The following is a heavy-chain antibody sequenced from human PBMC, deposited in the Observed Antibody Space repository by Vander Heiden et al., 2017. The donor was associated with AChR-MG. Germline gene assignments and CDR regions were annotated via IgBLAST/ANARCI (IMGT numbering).Heavy chain of an antibody. CDR1: GFPFSSYA. CDR3: AKDPSRYDSSGYYYYDY. D-gene: IGHD3-22*01. J-gene: IGHJ4*02. Sequence: EVQLLESGGGLVQPGGSLRLSCAASGFPFSSYAMSWVRQAPGKGLEWVSAISGSGGSTYYADSVKGRFTISRDNSKNTLYLQMNSLRAEDTAVYYCAKDPSRYDSSGYYYYDYWGQGTLVTVSS. V-gene: IGHV3-23*01. CDR2: ISGSGGST.